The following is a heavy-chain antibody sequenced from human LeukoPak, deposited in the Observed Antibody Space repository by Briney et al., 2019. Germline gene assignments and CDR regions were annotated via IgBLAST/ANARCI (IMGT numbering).Heavy chain of an antibody. CDR1: GFTFSSYS. Sequence: GGSLRLSCAASGFTFSSYSMNWVRQAPGKGLEWVSSISSSSSYIYYADSVKGRFTISRDNAKNSLYLQMNSLRAEDTAVYYCARDNTRQYSYAFWGQGTLVTVSS. CDR3: ARDNTRQYSYAF. V-gene: IGHV3-21*01. CDR2: ISSSSSYI. D-gene: IGHD5-18*01. J-gene: IGHJ4*02.